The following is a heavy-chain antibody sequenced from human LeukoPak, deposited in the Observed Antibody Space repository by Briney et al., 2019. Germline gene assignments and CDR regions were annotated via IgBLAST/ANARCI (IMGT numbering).Heavy chain of an antibody. J-gene: IGHJ4*02. V-gene: IGHV1-69*04. CDR1: GGTFSSYA. Sequence: SVKVSCKASGGTFSSYAISWVRQAPGQGLEWMGRIIPILGIANYAQKFQGRVTITADKSTSTAYMELSSLRSEDTAVYYCARETRSVTANGGQELDYWGQGTLVTVSS. D-gene: IGHD2-21*02. CDR2: IIPILGIA. CDR3: ARETRSVTANGGQELDY.